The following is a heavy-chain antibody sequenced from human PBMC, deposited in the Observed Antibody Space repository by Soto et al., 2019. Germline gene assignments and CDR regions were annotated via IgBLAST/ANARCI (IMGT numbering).Heavy chain of an antibody. D-gene: IGHD4-17*01. CDR1: GYTFKNYG. J-gene: IGHJ4*02. CDR3: ARPFYGDHGIVDY. CDR2: ISGYNGNT. Sequence: QIQLVQSGAEVKNPGASVKVSCKASGYTFKNYGIIWVRQAPGQGLEWVGWISGYNGNTKYEKKFPGRVTLTTETSTSTAYMELRSLRSDDTAVYYCARPFYGDHGIVDYWGQGTLGTVSS. V-gene: IGHV1-18*01.